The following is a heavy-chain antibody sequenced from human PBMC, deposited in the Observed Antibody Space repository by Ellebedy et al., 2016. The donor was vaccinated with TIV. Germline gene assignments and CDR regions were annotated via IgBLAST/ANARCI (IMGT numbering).Heavy chain of an antibody. CDR3: TPITASVDY. CDR1: GFTVSSNY. CDR2: IYSGGST. V-gene: IGHV3-53*01. J-gene: IGHJ4*02. D-gene: IGHD1-20*01. Sequence: GESLKISCAASGFTVSSNYMSWVRQAPGKGLEWVSVIYSGGSTYYADSVKGRFTISRDNSKSTLYLQMNSLRAEDTALYYCTPITASVDYWGQGTLVTVSS.